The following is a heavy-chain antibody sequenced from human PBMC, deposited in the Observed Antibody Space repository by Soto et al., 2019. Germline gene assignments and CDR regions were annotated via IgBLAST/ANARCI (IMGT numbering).Heavy chain of an antibody. V-gene: IGHV3-33*01. CDR3: ARDMGSSSWNALDI. CDR1: GFIFSSYL. J-gene: IGHJ3*02. D-gene: IGHD6-13*01. Sequence: QVQLVESGGGVVQPGESLRLSCATSGFIFSSYLMNWVRQAPGKGLEWVAIMYPDGTTQYYGDSVKGRFIISRDNSKSTLYVEMNYLRVEDTGVYFCARDMGSSSWNALDIWGQGTVVTVSS. CDR2: MYPDGTTQ.